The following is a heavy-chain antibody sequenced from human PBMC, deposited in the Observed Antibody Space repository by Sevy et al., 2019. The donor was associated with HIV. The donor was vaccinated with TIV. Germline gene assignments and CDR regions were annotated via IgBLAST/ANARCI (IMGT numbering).Heavy chain of an antibody. CDR3: ARESIGVAGNGYYFHY. CDR1: GFTYNGYG. J-gene: IGHJ4*02. D-gene: IGHD6-19*01. Sequence: GGSLRLSCAAFGFTYNGYGMHWVRQAPGKGLEWVAVIWYDGSNKEYADSVKGRFTISRDNSKNTLYLQMNNLRAEDTAVYYCARESIGVAGNGYYFHYWGQGTLVTVSS. V-gene: IGHV3-33*01. CDR2: IWYDGSNK.